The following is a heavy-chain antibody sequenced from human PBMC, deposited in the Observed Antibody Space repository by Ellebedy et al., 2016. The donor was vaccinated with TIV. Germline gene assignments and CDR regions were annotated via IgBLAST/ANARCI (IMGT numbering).Heavy chain of an antibody. Sequence: SETLSLTCTVSGGSISSYYWSWIRQPPGKGLEWIGSIYYSGSTYYNPSLKSRVTISVDTSKNQFSLKLSSVTAADTAVYYCANAFDIWGQGTKVTVSS. CDR1: GGSISSYY. CDR3: ANAFDI. CDR2: IYYSGST. J-gene: IGHJ3*02. V-gene: IGHV4-59*05.